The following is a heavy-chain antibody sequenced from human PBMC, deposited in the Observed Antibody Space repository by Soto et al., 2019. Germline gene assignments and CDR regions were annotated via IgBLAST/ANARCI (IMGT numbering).Heavy chain of an antibody. Sequence: EVQLLESGGGLVQPGGSLRLSCAASGFTFSSYAMSWVRQAPGKGLEWVSAISGSGGSTYYADSVKGRFTISRDNSKNTLYPQMNSLRAEDTAVYYCAKDLYADSSLDYWGQGTLVTVSS. D-gene: IGHD6-13*01. CDR2: ISGSGGST. J-gene: IGHJ4*02. CDR1: GFTFSSYA. CDR3: AKDLYADSSLDY. V-gene: IGHV3-23*01.